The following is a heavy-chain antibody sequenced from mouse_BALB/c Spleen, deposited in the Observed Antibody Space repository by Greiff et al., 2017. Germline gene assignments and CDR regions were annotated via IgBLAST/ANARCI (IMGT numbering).Heavy chain of an antibody. V-gene: IGHV2-6-5*01. Sequence: VQLQQSGPGLLAPSQSLSITCTVSGFSLTDYGVSWIRQPPGTGLEWLGVIWGVRSTYYNSDLKSRLSISKDNSKSQVFLKMNSLHNDDTDIYYCAIQYYSGIDYCYCYVWGAGSTVTVSS. CDR2: IWGVRST. D-gene: IGHD1-1*01. CDR1: GFSLTDYG. J-gene: IGHJ1*01. CDR3: AIQYYSGIDYCYCYV.